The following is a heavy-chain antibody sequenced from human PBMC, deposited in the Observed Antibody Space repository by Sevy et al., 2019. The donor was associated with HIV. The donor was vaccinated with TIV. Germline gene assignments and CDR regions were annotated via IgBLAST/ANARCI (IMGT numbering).Heavy chain of an antibody. CDR3: ARASQQLVLLREYYFDY. V-gene: IGHV3-21*01. J-gene: IGHJ4*02. Sequence: GGSLRLSCAASGFTFNIYSTNWVRQAPGKGLEWVSSISSSSSYIYYADSLKGRFTVSRDNAKNSLYLQMNSLRAEDTAVYYCARASQQLVLLREYYFDYWGQGTLVTVSS. D-gene: IGHD6-13*01. CDR1: GFTFNIYS. CDR2: ISSSSSYI.